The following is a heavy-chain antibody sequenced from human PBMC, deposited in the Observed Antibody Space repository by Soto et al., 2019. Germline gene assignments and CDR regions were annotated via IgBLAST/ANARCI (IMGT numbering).Heavy chain of an antibody. CDR1: GFTFSSYG. D-gene: IGHD3-10*01. J-gene: IGHJ4*02. V-gene: IGHV3-33*01. CDR3: ARDALLWFGEEPPGH. Sequence: QVQLVESGGGVVQPGRSLRLSCAASGFTFSSYGMHWVRQAPGKGLEWVAVIWYDGSNKYYADSVKGRFTISRDNSKNTLYLQMNSLRAEDTAVYYCARDALLWFGEEPPGHWGQGTLVTVSS. CDR2: IWYDGSNK.